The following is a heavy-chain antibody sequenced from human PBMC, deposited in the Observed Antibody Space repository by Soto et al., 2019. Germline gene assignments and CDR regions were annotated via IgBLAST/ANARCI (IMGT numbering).Heavy chain of an antibody. CDR2: IIPIFGTA. CDR1: GGTFSSYA. Sequence: GASVKVSCKASGGTFSSYAISWVRQAPGQGLEWMGGIIPIFGTANYAQKFQGRVTITADESTSTAYMELSSLRSEDTAVYYCAMYYYDSSGYYYREFDYWGKGTLVTVSS. V-gene: IGHV1-69*13. CDR3: AMYYYDSSGYYYREFDY. D-gene: IGHD3-22*01. J-gene: IGHJ4*02.